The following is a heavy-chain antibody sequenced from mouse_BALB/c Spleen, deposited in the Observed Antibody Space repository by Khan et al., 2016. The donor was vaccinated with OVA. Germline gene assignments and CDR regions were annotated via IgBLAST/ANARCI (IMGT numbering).Heavy chain of an antibody. CDR2: VNPNNGYI. V-gene: IGHV1-18*01. CDR1: GYTFTEYT. CDR3: ARGNYYGSTSWFAY. D-gene: IGHD1-1*01. Sequence: EVKLLESGPELVKPGASVKISCKTSGYTFTEYTMHWVKQSHGKSLEWIGGVNPNNGYITNNPKFTGKATLTVDKSSSTAYMELRSLTSEDYEVFYCARGNYYGSTSWFAYWGQGSLVTVSA. J-gene: IGHJ3*01.